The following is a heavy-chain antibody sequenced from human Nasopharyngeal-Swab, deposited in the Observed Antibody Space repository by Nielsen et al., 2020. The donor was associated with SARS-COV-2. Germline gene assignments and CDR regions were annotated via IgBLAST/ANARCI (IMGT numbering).Heavy chain of an antibody. D-gene: IGHD3-3*01. J-gene: IGHJ3*02. V-gene: IGHV1-2*06. Sequence: ASVKVSCKASGYTFTDYYMHWVRQAPGQGLEWMGRINPNSGGTNYAQKFQGRVTLTRDTSISTAYMELSRLRSDGTAVYYCARGRRLGISIFGVFNHDAFDIWGQGTMVTVSS. CDR1: GYTFTDYY. CDR2: INPNSGGT. CDR3: ARGRRLGISIFGVFNHDAFDI.